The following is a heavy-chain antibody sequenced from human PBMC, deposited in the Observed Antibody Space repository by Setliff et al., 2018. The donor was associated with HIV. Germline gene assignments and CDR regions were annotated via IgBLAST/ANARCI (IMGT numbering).Heavy chain of an antibody. Sequence: PGGSLRLSCAASGFSVSEKYMSWVRQAPGKGLEWVSVIYSSGTTYYADSVKGRFTISRDKANNTVYLQMNSLRVEDTAIYYCAREGPYYYDGSGYYSGSYFDLWGRGTPVTVSS. CDR3: AREGPYYYDGSGYYSGSYFDL. J-gene: IGHJ2*01. D-gene: IGHD3-3*01. CDR2: IYSSGTT. V-gene: IGHV3-66*01. CDR1: GFSVSEKY.